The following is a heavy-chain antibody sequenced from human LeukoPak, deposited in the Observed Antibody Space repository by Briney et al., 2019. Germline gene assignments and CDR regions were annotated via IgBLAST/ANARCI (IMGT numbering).Heavy chain of an antibody. CDR2: ISGSGGST. CDR3: AKHPYYDFWSGYFYYYYYMGV. CDR1: GFTFSSYA. D-gene: IGHD3-3*01. J-gene: IGHJ6*03. V-gene: IGHV3-23*01. Sequence: GGSLRLSCAASGFTFSSYAMSWVRQAPGKGLEWVSAISGSGGSTYYADSVKGRFIISRDNSKNTLYLQMNSLRAEDTAVYYCAKHPYYDFWSGYFYYYYYMGVWGKGTTVTVSS.